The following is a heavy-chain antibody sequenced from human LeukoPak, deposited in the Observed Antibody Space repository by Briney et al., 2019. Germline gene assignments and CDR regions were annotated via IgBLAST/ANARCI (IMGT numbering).Heavy chain of an antibody. CDR3: ARDAGGLRLGELSPIDY. J-gene: IGHJ4*02. V-gene: IGHV3-74*01. CDR2: INSDGSST. Sequence: PGGSLRLSCAASGFTFSSYWMHWVRQAPGKGLVWVSRINSDGSSTSYADSVKGRFTISRDNAKNTLCLQMNSLRAEDTAVYYCARDAGGLRLGELSPIDYWGQGTLVTVSS. CDR1: GFTFSSYW. D-gene: IGHD3-16*02.